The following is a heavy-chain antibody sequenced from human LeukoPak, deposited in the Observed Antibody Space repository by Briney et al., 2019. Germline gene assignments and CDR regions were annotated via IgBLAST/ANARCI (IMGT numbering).Heavy chain of an antibody. V-gene: IGHV1-46*01. CDR2: INPSGGST. Sequence: GASVKVSCKASGYTFTSYYMHWVRQAPGQGLEWMGIINPSGGSTSYAQKFQGRVTMTRDTSTSTVYMELSSLRSEGTAVYYCAREPQRFLRFNWFDPWGQGTLVTVSS. J-gene: IGHJ5*02. CDR1: GYTFTSYY. CDR3: AREPQRFLRFNWFDP. D-gene: IGHD3-3*01.